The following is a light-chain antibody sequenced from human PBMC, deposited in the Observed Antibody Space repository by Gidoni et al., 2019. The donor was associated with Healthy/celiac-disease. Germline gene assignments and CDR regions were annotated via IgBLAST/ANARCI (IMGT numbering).Light chain of an antibody. Sequence: AIQMTQSPSSLSASVGDSVTITCRASQGIRNDLGWYQQKPGKAPKLLIYAASSLQSGVPSRFRGSGSGTDFTLTISSLQPEDFATYYCLQDYNYPWTFGQGTKVEIK. V-gene: IGKV1-6*01. CDR3: LQDYNYPWT. J-gene: IGKJ1*01. CDR1: QGIRND. CDR2: AAS.